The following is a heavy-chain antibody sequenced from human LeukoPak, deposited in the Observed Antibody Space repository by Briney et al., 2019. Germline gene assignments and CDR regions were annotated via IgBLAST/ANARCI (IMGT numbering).Heavy chain of an antibody. CDR2: IKQDGSEK. CDR3: ARDLLYCSSTSCYHEEGTGVDY. Sequence: HPGWSLRLSCAASGFTFSSYWMSWVRQAPGKGLEWVANIKQDGSEKYYVDSVKGRFTITRDNAKNSLYLQMNSLRAEDTAVYYCARDLLYCSSTSCYHEEGTGVDYWGQGTLVTVSS. D-gene: IGHD2-2*01. J-gene: IGHJ4*02. CDR1: GFTFSSYW. V-gene: IGHV3-7*01.